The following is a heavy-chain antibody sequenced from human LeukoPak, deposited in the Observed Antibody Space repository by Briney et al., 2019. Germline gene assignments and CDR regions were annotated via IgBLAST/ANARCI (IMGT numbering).Heavy chain of an antibody. CDR1: GYTFTGCY. CDR2: INPNSGGT. Sequence: ASVKVSCQASGYTFTGCYMHWVRQAPGQGLEWMGWINPNSGGTHYAQKFRDRVTMTRDTSTSTAYMELSRLTSDDTAVYYCARETDQLELHDFDYWGQGTLVTVSS. V-gene: IGHV1-2*02. J-gene: IGHJ4*02. CDR3: ARETDQLELHDFDY. D-gene: IGHD1-1*01.